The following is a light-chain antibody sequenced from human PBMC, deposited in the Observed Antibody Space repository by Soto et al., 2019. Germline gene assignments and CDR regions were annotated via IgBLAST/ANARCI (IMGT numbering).Light chain of an antibody. CDR2: DDN. V-gene: IGLV1-51*01. CDR1: SSNIGGNS. Sequence: QSALTQPPSVSAAPGQKVTISCSGSSSNIGGNSVSWYQQLPGTAPKLLIYDDNKRPSGIPDRFSGSKSGTSATLGITGFQTGDEADYYCGSWDSSLNAYVFGTGTKVTAL. CDR3: GSWDSSLNAYV. J-gene: IGLJ1*01.